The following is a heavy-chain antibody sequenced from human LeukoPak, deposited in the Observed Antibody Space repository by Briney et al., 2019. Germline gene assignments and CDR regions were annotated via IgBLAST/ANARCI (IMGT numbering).Heavy chain of an antibody. J-gene: IGHJ4*02. D-gene: IGHD3-10*01. CDR3: ARDRLGVTRMYFDS. CDR1: GFTFSSYF. CDR2: IKQDGSEK. V-gene: IGHV3-7*01. Sequence: GGSLRLSCAASGFTFSSYFMSWVRQAPGKGLEWVANIKQDGSEKYYVDSVKGRFTISRDNAKNSLYLQMNSQRAEDTAVYYCARDRLGVTRMYFDSWGQGTLVTVSS.